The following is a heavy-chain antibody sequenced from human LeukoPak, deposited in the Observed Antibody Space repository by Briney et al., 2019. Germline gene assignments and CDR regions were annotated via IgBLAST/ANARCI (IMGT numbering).Heavy chain of an antibody. CDR1: GGSISSGAYY. D-gene: IGHD2-2*01. J-gene: IGHJ4*02. CDR2: SYYRGRT. Sequence: PSETLSLTCTVSGGSISSGAYYWSWIRQHPGKGLEWIGCSYYRGRTYYNPSLRSRLTISLDTSQNQLSLEVRSVTAADTAVYYCAREGYCSTTSYCYFDSWGQGTLVTVSS. CDR3: AREGYCSTTSYCYFDS. V-gene: IGHV4-31*03.